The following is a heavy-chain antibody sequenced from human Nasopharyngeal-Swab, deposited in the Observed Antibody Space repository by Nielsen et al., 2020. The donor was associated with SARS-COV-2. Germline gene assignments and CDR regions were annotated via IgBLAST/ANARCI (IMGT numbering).Heavy chain of an antibody. Sequence: VRQAPGKGLEWVAVISYDGSNKYYADSVKGRFTISRDNSKNTLYLQMNSLRAEDTAVYYCARKDYYYGMDVWGQGTTVTVSS. CDR2: ISYDGSNK. J-gene: IGHJ6*02. CDR3: ARKDYYYGMDV. V-gene: IGHV3-30-3*01.